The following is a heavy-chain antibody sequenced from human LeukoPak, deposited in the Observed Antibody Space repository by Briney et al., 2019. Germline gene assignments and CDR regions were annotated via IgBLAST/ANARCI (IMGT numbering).Heavy chain of an antibody. Sequence: QPGGSLRLSCVVSGFTFSSYGMHWVRQAPGKGLEWVAFIRYDGSNKYYADSVKGRFTISRDNSKNTLYLQMNSLRAEDTAVYYCAKDLITITMIVVVTFPGVGYMDVWGKGTTVTISS. CDR1: GFTFSSYG. J-gene: IGHJ6*03. CDR3: AKDLITITMIVVVTFPGVGYMDV. CDR2: IRYDGSNK. V-gene: IGHV3-30*02. D-gene: IGHD3-22*01.